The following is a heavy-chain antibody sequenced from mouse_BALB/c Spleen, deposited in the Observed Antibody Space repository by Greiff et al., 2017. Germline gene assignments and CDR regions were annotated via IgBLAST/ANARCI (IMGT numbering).Heavy chain of an antibody. CDR1: GFSLTSYG. CDR2: IWAGGST. Sequence: VKLVESGPGLVAPSQSLSITCTVSGFSLTSYGVHWVRQPPGKGLEWLGVIWAGGSTNYNSALMSRLSISKDNSKSQVFLKMNSLQTDDTAMYYCARDHDGYYAYYAMDYWGQGTSVTVSS. V-gene: IGHV2-9*02. D-gene: IGHD2-3*01. J-gene: IGHJ4*01. CDR3: ARDHDGYYAYYAMDY.